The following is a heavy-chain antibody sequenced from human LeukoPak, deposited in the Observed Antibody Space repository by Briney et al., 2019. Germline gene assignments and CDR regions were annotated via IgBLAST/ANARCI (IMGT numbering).Heavy chain of an antibody. J-gene: IGHJ4*02. Sequence: GGSLRLSCAASGFTFSSYAMHWVRQAPGKGLEWVAVISYDGSNKYYADSVKGRFTISRDNAKNSLYLQMNSLRAEDTAVYYCARDRSRAGTRGGVDYWGQGTLVTVSS. CDR1: GFTFSSYA. D-gene: IGHD1-7*01. CDR3: ARDRSRAGTRGGVDY. CDR2: ISYDGSNK. V-gene: IGHV3-30-3*01.